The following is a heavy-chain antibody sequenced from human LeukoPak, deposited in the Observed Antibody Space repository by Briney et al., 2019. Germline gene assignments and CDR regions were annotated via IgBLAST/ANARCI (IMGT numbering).Heavy chain of an antibody. J-gene: IGHJ4*02. D-gene: IGHD6-19*01. CDR1: GGSVSSGSYY. Sequence: SETLSLTCTVSGGSVSSGSYYWSWIRQPPGKGLEWIGYIYYSGSTNYNPSLKSRVTISVDTSKNQFSLKLSSVTAADTAVYYCARDGPIAVARDWGQGTLVTVSS. CDR3: ARDGPIAVARD. V-gene: IGHV4-61*01. CDR2: IYYSGST.